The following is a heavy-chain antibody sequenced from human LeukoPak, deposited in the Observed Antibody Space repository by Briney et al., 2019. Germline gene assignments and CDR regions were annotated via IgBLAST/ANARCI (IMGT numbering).Heavy chain of an antibody. J-gene: IGHJ4*02. D-gene: IGHD4-11*01. V-gene: IGHV3-48*01. CDR2: ISSSSSTI. CDR3: ARDHYSKNDY. CDR1: GFTFSSYS. Sequence: GGSLRLSCAASGFTFSSYSMTWVRQAPGKGLEWLSYISSSSSTIYYADSVKGRFTISRDNAKNSLYLQVNSLRAEDTAVYYCARDHYSKNDYWGQGTLVTVSS.